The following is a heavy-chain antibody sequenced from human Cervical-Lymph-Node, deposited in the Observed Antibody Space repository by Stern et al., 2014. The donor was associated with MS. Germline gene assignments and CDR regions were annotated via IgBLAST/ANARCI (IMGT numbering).Heavy chain of an antibody. CDR2: IWYDGSTK. Sequence: VQLVESGGGVVQPGRSLRLTCAASGFTFSSYGMHWGRKAPGKGLGWVGVIWYDGSTKYYEDSGKGRFAITCENSKTKQYLPMNSLRAEDTAVYYCARSSSPSPYYYYGMDVWGQGTTVTVSS. J-gene: IGHJ6*02. V-gene: IGHV3-33*01. D-gene: IGHD6-13*01. CDR1: GFTFSSYG. CDR3: ARSSSPSPYYYYGMDV.